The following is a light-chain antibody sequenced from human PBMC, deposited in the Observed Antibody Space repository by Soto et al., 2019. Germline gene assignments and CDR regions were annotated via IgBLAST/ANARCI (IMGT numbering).Light chain of an antibody. CDR2: HAS. J-gene: IGKJ1*01. V-gene: IGKV1-5*01. Sequence: DIQITQSPSTLPASVGDRVTITCRASQSISNWLAWYPKKPGTAPKLLIYHASNLESGVPSRFSSSGSGTEFPLTISSLQPDDFATYYCQQYNSYSFGQGTKVDIK. CDR1: QSISNW. CDR3: QQYNSYS.